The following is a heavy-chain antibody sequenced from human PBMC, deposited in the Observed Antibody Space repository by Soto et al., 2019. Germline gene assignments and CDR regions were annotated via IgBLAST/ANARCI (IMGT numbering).Heavy chain of an antibody. CDR2: ISSSSSYI. D-gene: IGHD3-16*01. J-gene: IGHJ5*02. CDR3: ARDWGTTGRVNWFDP. Sequence: EVQLVESGGGLVKPGGSLRLSCEASGFTFSSYSMNWVRQAPGKGLEWVSSISSSSSYIYYADSVKGRFTISRDNAKNSLYLQMNSLRGEEMVVYYCARDWGTTGRVNWFDPWGQGTLVTVSS. CDR1: GFTFSSYS. V-gene: IGHV3-21*01.